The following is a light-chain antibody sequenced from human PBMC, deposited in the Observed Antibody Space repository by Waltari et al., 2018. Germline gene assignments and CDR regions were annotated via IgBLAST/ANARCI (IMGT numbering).Light chain of an antibody. V-gene: IGKV2-30*01. J-gene: IGKJ1*01. Sequence: DVVMTQSPLSLPVTLGQPASISCRSTQSLVYSDGNTYLNWFQQRPGQTPMRLIYKVSNRDSGVPDRFSGSGSGTVFTLKISRVEAEDVGFYYCMQGTHWPRTFGPGTKVEIK. CDR1: QSLVYSDGNTY. CDR2: KVS. CDR3: MQGTHWPRT.